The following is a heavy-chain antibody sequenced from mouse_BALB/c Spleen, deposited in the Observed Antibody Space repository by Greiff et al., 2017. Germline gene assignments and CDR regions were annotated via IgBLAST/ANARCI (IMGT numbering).Heavy chain of an antibody. CDR3: ARFITTATNYAMDY. D-gene: IGHD1-2*01. CDR2: ISYSGST. CDR1: GDSITSGY. Sequence: EVKLMESGPSLVKPSQTLSLTCSVTGDSITSGYWNWIRKFPGNKLEYMGYISYSGSTYYNPSLKSRISITRDTSKNQYYLQLNSVTTEDTATYYCARFITTATNYAMDYWGQGTSVTVSS. J-gene: IGHJ4*01. V-gene: IGHV3-8*02.